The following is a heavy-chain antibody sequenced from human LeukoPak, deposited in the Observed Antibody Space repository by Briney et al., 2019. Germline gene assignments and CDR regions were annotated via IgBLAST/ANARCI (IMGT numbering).Heavy chain of an antibody. V-gene: IGHV4-30-2*01. Sequence: SETLSLTCTVSGGSISSGGYYWSWIRQPPGKGLEWIGYIYHSGSTYYNPSLKSRVTISVDRSKNQFSLKLSSVTAADTAVYYCASLPRIAAAEVAFDIWGQGTMVTVSS. J-gene: IGHJ3*02. CDR1: GGSISSGGYY. D-gene: IGHD6-6*01. CDR3: ASLPRIAAAEVAFDI. CDR2: IYHSGST.